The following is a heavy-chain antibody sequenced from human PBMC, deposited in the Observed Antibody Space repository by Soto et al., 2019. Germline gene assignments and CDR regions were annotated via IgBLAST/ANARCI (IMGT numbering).Heavy chain of an antibody. Sequence: QVQLVQSGAEVKRPGSSVKVSCKASGDTFSFYSSNWVRQAPGLGLEWMGRVNPILSMSNYAQRFQGRVTMTADKSTSTAYMELSGLRSEDTAMYYCATSSGSGYRAFDYWGQGALVTVSS. CDR2: VNPILSMS. CDR3: ATSSGSGYRAFDY. CDR1: GDTFSFYS. D-gene: IGHD3-10*01. V-gene: IGHV1-69*04. J-gene: IGHJ4*02.